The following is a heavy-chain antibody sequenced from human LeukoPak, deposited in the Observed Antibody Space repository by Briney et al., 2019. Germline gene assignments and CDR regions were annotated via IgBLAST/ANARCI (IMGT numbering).Heavy chain of an antibody. V-gene: IGHV3-48*03. CDR3: ARPLSIVGATIGAFDI. Sequence: GGSLRLSCAASGFTFSSYEMNWVRKAPGKGLEWVSYISSTGNTKYYADSVTGRFTISRDNAKNSLYLQMNSLRAEDTAVYYCARPLSIVGATIGAFDIWGQGTMVTVSS. CDR1: GFTFSSYE. D-gene: IGHD1-26*01. J-gene: IGHJ3*02. CDR2: ISSTGNTK.